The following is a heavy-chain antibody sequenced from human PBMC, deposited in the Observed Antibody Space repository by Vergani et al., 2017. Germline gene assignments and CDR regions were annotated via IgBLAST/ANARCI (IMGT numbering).Heavy chain of an antibody. CDR1: GYTFTSYG. Sequence: QVQLVQSGAEVKKPGASVKVSCKASGYTFTSYGISWVRQAPGQGLEWMGWISAYNGNTNYAQKLQGRVTMTTDTSTDTAHLELSSLRSEDTAVYYCATPQTVTTGGMEVWGQGTTVIVSS. CDR3: ATPQTVTTGGMEV. J-gene: IGHJ6*02. V-gene: IGHV1-18*01. D-gene: IGHD4-17*01. CDR2: ISAYNGNT.